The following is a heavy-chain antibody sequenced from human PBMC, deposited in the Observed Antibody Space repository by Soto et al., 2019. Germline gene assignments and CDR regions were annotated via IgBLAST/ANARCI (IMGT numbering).Heavy chain of an antibody. CDR3: AKDIPAVDY. Sequence: GGSLRLSCAASGFTFISYGMRWVRQGPGKGLEWVAMISYDGSDKYYADSVKGRFTISRDNSKNTLFLQMNALTGEDTALYYCAKDIPAVDYWGQGALLTVSS. V-gene: IGHV3-30*18. CDR1: GFTFISYG. J-gene: IGHJ4*02. CDR2: ISYDGSDK.